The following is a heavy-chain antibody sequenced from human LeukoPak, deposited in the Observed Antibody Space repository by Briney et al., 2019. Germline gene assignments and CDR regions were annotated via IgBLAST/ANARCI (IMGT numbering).Heavy chain of an antibody. CDR3: ASEKAAGHGPNI. CDR1: GYSISSGYY. Sequence: SETLSLTCTVSGYSISSGYYWGWIRQPPGKGLEWIGSIYHSGSTYYNPSLKSRVTISVDTSKNQFSLKLSSVTAADTAVYYCASEKAAGHGPNIWGQGTMVTVSS. CDR2: IYHSGST. J-gene: IGHJ3*02. V-gene: IGHV4-38-2*02. D-gene: IGHD6-13*01.